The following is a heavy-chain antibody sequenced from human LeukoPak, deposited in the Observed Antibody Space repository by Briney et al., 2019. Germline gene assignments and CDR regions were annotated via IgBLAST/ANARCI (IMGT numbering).Heavy chain of an antibody. V-gene: IGHV3-30-3*01. CDR2: ISYDGSNK. CDR1: GFTFSSYA. Sequence: GGSLRLSCAASGFTFSSYAMHWVRQAPGKGLEWVAVISYDGSNKYYADSVKGRFTISRDNSKNTLYLQMNSLRAEDTAVYYCAKGLPFDYWGQGTLVTVSS. CDR3: AKGLPFDY. J-gene: IGHJ4*02.